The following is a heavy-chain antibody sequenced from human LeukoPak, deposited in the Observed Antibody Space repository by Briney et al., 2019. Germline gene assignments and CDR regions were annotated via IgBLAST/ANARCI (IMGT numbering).Heavy chain of an antibody. CDR1: GGSISTYY. CDR3: ARQGSGGRSFDV. D-gene: IGHD1-26*01. V-gene: IGHV4-59*08. J-gene: IGHJ3*01. CDR2: MYNSGST. Sequence: SETLSLTCTVSGGSISTYYWSWIRQPPGKGLEWIGYMYNSGSTNYNPSLKSRVTILIDTSKNQVSLRLSSVTAADTAVYYCARQGSGGRSFDVWGQGTMVTVSS.